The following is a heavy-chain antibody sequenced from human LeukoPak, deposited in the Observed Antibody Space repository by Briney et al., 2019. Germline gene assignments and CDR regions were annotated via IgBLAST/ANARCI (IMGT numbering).Heavy chain of an antibody. CDR3: ARQLLRLYTTYDAFDI. V-gene: IGHV5-51*01. CDR2: IYAGEFDT. D-gene: IGHD1-14*01. J-gene: IGHJ3*02. Sequence: GESLKISFKGSGYSFTSYWIGWLRPIPGKGLELMGIIYAGEFDTRFSPFFQGQFTISNAKYIRTAYLQWSSLKATDTDMYACARQLLRLYTTYDAFDIRGHGTMVTVAS. CDR1: GYSFTSYW.